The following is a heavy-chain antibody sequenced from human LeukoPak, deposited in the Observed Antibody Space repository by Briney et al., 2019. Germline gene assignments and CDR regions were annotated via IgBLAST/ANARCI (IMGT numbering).Heavy chain of an antibody. D-gene: IGHD1-26*01. V-gene: IGHV3-48*03. J-gene: IGHJ4*02. CDR3: ARDRGSRYYFDY. Sequence: GGSLRLSCAASGFTFNSYEMNWVRQAPGKGLERVSYISSSGSTIYYAGSVKGRFTISRDNAKNSLYLQMNSLRAEDTAVYYCARDRGSRYYFDYWGQGTLVTVSS. CDR2: ISSSGSTI. CDR1: GFTFNSYE.